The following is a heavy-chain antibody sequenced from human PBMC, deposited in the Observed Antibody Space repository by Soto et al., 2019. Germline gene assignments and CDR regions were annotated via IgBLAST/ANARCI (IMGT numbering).Heavy chain of an antibody. CDR1: GYTFTGYY. Sequence: ASVKVSCKASGYTFTGYYKHWERQAPGQGLEWMGWINPNSGGTNYAQKFQGRVTMTRDTSISTAYMELSRLRSDDTAVYYCAITMVRGVMGYFDYWGQGTPVTVSS. J-gene: IGHJ4*02. V-gene: IGHV1-2*02. CDR3: AITMVRGVMGYFDY. D-gene: IGHD3-10*01. CDR2: INPNSGGT.